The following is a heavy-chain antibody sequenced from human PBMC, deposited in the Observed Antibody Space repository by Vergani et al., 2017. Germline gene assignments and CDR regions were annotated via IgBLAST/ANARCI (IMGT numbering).Heavy chain of an antibody. CDR1: GFTFRNYA. D-gene: IGHD2-8*02. J-gene: IGHJ6*03. Sequence: EVQLVESGGDLVQPGRSLRLSCTASGFTFRNYAMTWVRQAPGKGLEWVSIISDNGGTTYYADSVRGRFTISRDNSKSTLFLQMNSLRVEDMAVYYCARDRGDWRYSRYFYNYYMEVWGKGTTVTVSS. V-gene: IGHV3-23*04. CDR3: ARDRGDWRYSRYFYNYYMEV. CDR2: ISDNGGTT.